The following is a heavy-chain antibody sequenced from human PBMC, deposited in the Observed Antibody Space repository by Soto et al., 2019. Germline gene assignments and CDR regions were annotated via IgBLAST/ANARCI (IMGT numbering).Heavy chain of an antibody. J-gene: IGHJ5*02. D-gene: IGHD2-21*02. CDR3: ARGVPVVVTAITSNWFDP. CDR1: GGSFSGYY. CDR2: INHSGST. V-gene: IGHV4-34*01. Sequence: SETLSLTCAVYGGSFSGYYWSWIRQPPGKGLEWIGEINHSGSTNYNPSLKSRVTISVDTSKNQFSLKLSSVTAADTAVYYCARGVPVVVTAITSNWFDPWGQGTLVTRLL.